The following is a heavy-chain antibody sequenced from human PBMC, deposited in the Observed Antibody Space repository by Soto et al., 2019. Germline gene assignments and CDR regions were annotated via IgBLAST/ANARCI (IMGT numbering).Heavy chain of an antibody. D-gene: IGHD3-16*02. CDR2: ISYDGSNK. J-gene: IGHJ4*02. CDR3: ERGDGLGELSSTLDY. V-gene: IGHV3-30*04. Sequence: GSLGPAGSASGFTFNSYAMHWVRQAPGKGLEWVAVISYDGSNKYYADSVKGRFIISRDNSKNTLYLQMSSRKPEDTAVYYCERGDGLGELSSTLDYWGQGTLVTVYS. CDR1: GFTFNSYA.